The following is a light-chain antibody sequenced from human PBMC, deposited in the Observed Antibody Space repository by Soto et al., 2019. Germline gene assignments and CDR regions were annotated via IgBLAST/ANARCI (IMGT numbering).Light chain of an antibody. Sequence: QYMLTHPASVSGSPGQSIIISCAGSSSDVGSYNLVSWYQNHPGKAPKLMIYEGSKRPSGVSNRFSGSKSGNTASLTISGLQAADEADYFCFSYAGSSTDVFGTGTKV. J-gene: IGLJ1*01. CDR3: FSYAGSSTDV. CDR1: SSDVGSYNL. CDR2: EGS. V-gene: IGLV2-23*01.